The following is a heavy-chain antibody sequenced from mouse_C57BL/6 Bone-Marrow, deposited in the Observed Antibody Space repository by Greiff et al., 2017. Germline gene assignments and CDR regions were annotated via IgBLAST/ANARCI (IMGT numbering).Heavy chain of an antibody. D-gene: IGHD2-1*01. CDR3: HYGNLGRFAY. V-gene: IGHV1-26*01. CDR2: INPNNGGT. CDR1: GYTFTDYY. J-gene: IGHJ3*01. Sequence: EVQLQQSGPELVKPGASVKISCKASGYTFTDYYMNWVKQSHGKSLEWIGDINPNNGGTSYNQKFKGKATLTVDKSSSTAYMELRSLTSEDSAVXYCHYGNLGRFAYWGQGTLVTVSA.